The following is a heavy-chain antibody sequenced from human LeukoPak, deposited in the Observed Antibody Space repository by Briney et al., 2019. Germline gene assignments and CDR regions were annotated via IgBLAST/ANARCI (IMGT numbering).Heavy chain of an antibody. V-gene: IGHV3-30*04. CDR1: GFTFSNYA. CDR3: ARDLVVVVAATYGMDV. J-gene: IGHJ6*02. D-gene: IGHD2-15*01. CDR2: ISNDGSYE. Sequence: GRSLRLSCTASGFTFSNYAMHWVRQAPGKGPEWVAFISNDGSYEYYADSVKGRFTISRDNAKNSLYLQMNSLRAEDTAVYYCARDLVVVVAATYGMDVWGQGTTVTVSS.